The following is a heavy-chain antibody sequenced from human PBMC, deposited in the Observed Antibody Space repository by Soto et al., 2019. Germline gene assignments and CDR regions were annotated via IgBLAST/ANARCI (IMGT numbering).Heavy chain of an antibody. V-gene: IGHV6-1*01. CDR1: GDSVSSNSAA. Sequence: SQTLSLTCVISGDSVSSNSAAWNWIRQSPSRGLEWLGRTYYRSKWYNDYAVSVKSRITINPDTSKNQFSLQLNSVTPEDTAVYYCARDKNGADYDFWSGYYRGWFDPWGQGTLVTVYS. D-gene: IGHD3-3*01. J-gene: IGHJ5*02. CDR2: TYYRSKWYN. CDR3: ARDKNGADYDFWSGYYRGWFDP.